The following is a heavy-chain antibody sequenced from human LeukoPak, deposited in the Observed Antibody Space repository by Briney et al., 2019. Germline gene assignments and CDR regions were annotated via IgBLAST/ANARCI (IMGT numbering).Heavy chain of an antibody. D-gene: IGHD6-19*01. Sequence: GGSLHISXKGSGYRFTSYWIGWVRQMPGKGLEWMGIIHPGDSDTIYSPSFQGQVTISADKSISTAYLQWSSLRAADTAIHYCARAGTYYYYHMDVWGKGTTVTVFS. V-gene: IGHV5-51*01. J-gene: IGHJ6*03. CDR2: IHPGDSDT. CDR1: GYRFTSYW. CDR3: ARAGTYYYYHMDV.